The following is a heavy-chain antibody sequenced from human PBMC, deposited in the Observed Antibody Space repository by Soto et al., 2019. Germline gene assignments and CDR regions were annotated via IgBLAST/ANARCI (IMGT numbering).Heavy chain of an antibody. CDR3: AGPHDRAGLGT. V-gene: IGHV1-3*01. Sequence: ASVKVSCKASENTFSTYLVHWVRQVHGQGLEWMGWHNGYNGQTEYSQKFQGRVTITRDTSAKTAYLELRSLTSEDTAVYYCAGPHDRAGLGTWGQGILVTVS. CDR2: HNGYNGQT. J-gene: IGHJ5*02. D-gene: IGHD1-1*01. CDR1: ENTFSTYL.